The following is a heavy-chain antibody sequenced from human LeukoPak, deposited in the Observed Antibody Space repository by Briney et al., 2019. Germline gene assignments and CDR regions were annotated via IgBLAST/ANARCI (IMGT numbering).Heavy chain of an antibody. Sequence: SETLSLTCTVSGGSISSGGYYWSWIRQHPGKGLEWIGYIYYSGSTYYNPSLKSRVTISVDTSKNQFSLKLSSVTAADTAVYYCARGVGGYYYPSYFDYWGQGTLVTVSS. CDR2: IYYSGST. D-gene: IGHD3-22*01. J-gene: IGHJ4*02. CDR3: ARGVGGYYYPSYFDY. CDR1: GGSISSGGYY. V-gene: IGHV4-31*03.